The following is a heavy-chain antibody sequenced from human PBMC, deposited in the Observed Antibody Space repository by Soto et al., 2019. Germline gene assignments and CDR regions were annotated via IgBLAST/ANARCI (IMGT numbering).Heavy chain of an antibody. V-gene: IGHV3-72*01. CDR2: TKNKGNSYTT. Sequence: EVQVVESGGGLVQPGGSLRLSCAASGFTLSDHFMDWVRQAPGKGLEWVGRTKNKGNSYTTEYAASVKGRFTISRDDSKNSVYPHMNSLKSEDTAVYYCARGGYEYRYWGQGTLVTVSS. CDR3: ARGGYEYRY. J-gene: IGHJ4*02. CDR1: GFTLSDHF. D-gene: IGHD5-12*01.